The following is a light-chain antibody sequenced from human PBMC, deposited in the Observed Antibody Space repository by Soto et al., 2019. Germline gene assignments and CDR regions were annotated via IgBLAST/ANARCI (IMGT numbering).Light chain of an antibody. CDR3: QQYDNSPPPYT. CDR2: DAS. J-gene: IGKJ2*01. V-gene: IGKV1-33*01. Sequence: DIQMTQSPSSLSASVGDSVTITCQASQDISNYLNWYQQKPGKAPKLLIYDASNLETGVPSRFSGSGSGTDFTFTISSLQPEDIATYYCQQYDNSPPPYTFGQGTKLEIK. CDR1: QDISNY.